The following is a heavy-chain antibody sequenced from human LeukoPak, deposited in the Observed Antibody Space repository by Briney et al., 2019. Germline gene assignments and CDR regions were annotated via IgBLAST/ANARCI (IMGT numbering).Heavy chain of an antibody. D-gene: IGHD3-22*01. J-gene: IGHJ4*02. CDR2: IYYSGST. CDR3: ARWDSSGYSYYFDY. CDR1: GGSVSSGSYY. Sequence: PSETLSLTCTVSGGSVSSGSYYWSWIRQHPGKGLEWIGYIYYSGSTYYNPSLKSRVTISVDTSKNQFSLKLSSVTAADTAVYYCARWDSSGYSYYFDYWGQGTLVTVSS. V-gene: IGHV4-31*03.